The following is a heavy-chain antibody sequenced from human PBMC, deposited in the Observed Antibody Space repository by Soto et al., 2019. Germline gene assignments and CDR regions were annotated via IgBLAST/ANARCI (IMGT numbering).Heavy chain of an antibody. CDR1: GFTFSTYA. J-gene: IGHJ6*01. CDR3: ARHLRFLEWLLHYYGMDV. CDR2: SSGSGGSI. V-gene: IGHV3-23*01. Sequence: PGGSLRLSCAASGFTFSTYAMNWVRQAPGKGLEWVSSSSGSGGSIYIADSVRGRFNISRDNSENTLYLQMNSLRAEDTAVYYCARHLRFLEWLLHYYGMDVWGQGTTVTVSS. D-gene: IGHD3-3*01.